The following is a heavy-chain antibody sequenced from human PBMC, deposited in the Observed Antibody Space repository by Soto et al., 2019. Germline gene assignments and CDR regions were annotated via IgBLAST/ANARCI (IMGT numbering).Heavy chain of an antibody. D-gene: IGHD6-6*01. CDR3: ARSIAARHYYYYYYMDV. Sequence: GASVKVSCKASGYTFTGYYMHWVRQAPGQGLEWMGWINPNSGGTNYAQKFQGWVTMTRDTSTSTAYMELSRLRSDDTAVYYCARSIAARHYYYYYYMDVWGKGTTVTVSS. V-gene: IGHV1-2*04. CDR2: INPNSGGT. J-gene: IGHJ6*03. CDR1: GYTFTGYY.